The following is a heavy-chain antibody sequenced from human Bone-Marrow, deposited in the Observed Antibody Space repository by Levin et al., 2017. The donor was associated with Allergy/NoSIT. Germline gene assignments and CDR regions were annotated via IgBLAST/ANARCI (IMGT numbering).Heavy chain of an antibody. CDR1: GFTFSSYA. J-gene: IGHJ4*02. Sequence: PGGSLRLSCAASGFTFSSYAMSWVRQAPGRGLEWVSAISGSGSSTYYADSVKGRFTISRDNSKNTLYLQMNSLRAEDTALYYCAKDVTYYYGSGSRDYFDYWGQGTLVTVSS. CDR3: AKDVTYYYGSGSRDYFDY. CDR2: ISGSGSST. D-gene: IGHD3-10*01. V-gene: IGHV3-23*01.